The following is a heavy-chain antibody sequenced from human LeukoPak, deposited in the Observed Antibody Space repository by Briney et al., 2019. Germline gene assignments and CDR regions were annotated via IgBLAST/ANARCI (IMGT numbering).Heavy chain of an antibody. CDR2: ISSSGSTI. CDR3: ARDPYSGSYGDYYYYYYMDV. V-gene: IGHV3-11*04. CDR1: GFTFSDYY. Sequence: MSGGSLRLSCAASGFTFSDYYMTWIRQAPGKGLEWVSCISSSGSTIYYADSVKGRFTISRDNAKNSLYLQMNSLRPEDTAVYYCARDPYSGSYGDYYYYYYMDVWGKGTTVTISS. J-gene: IGHJ6*03. D-gene: IGHD1-26*01.